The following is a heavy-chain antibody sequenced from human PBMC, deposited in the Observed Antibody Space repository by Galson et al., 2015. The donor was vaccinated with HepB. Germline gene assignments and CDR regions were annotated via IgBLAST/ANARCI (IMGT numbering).Heavy chain of an antibody. CDR3: AADPGGSGWLPFDY. D-gene: IGHD6-19*01. CDR2: IVVGSGDT. J-gene: IGHJ4*02. CDR1: GFTFTSSA. Sequence: SVKVSCKASGFTFTSSAVQWVRQARGQRLEWIGWIVVGSGDTDYAQKFQKRVTITWDMSTSTAYMYLSSLRSEDTAVYYCAADPGGSGWLPFDYWGQGTLVTVSS. V-gene: IGHV1-58*01.